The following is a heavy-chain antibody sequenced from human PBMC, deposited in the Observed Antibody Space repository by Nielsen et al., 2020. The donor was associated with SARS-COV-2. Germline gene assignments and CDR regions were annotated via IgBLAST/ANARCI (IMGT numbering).Heavy chain of an antibody. D-gene: IGHD3-16*01. Sequence: ASVKVSCKASGYTFTSYDINWVRQATGQGLEWMGWMNPNSGNTGYAQKLQGRVTMTTDTSTSTAYMELRSLRSDDTAVYYCARDIPATFGYYYYGMDVWGQGTTVTVSS. CDR1: GYTFTSYD. V-gene: IGHV1-8*01. J-gene: IGHJ6*02. CDR2: MNPNSGNT. CDR3: ARDIPATFGYYYYGMDV.